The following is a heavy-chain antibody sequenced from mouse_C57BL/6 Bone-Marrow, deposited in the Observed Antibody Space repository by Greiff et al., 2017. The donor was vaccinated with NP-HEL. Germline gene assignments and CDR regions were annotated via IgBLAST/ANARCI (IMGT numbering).Heavy chain of an antibody. Sequence: EVMLVESGGGLVKPGGSLKLSCAASGFTFRSYAMSWVRQTPEKRLEWVATISDGGSYTYYPDNVKGRFTISRDNAKNNLYLQMSHLKSEDTAMYYCARANLYFDYWGQGTTLTVSS. CDR2: ISDGGSYT. CDR3: ARANLYFDY. CDR1: GFTFRSYA. V-gene: IGHV5-4*03. J-gene: IGHJ2*01.